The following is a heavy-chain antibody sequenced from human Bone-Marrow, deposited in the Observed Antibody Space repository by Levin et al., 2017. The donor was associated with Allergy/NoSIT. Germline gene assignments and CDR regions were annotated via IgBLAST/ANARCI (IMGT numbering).Heavy chain of an antibody. J-gene: IGHJ6*03. CDR1: GGSISSSSYY. V-gene: IGHV4-39*01. CDR2: IYYSGST. Sequence: SETLSLTCTVSGGSISSSSYYWGWIRQPPGKGLEWIGSIYYSGSTYYNPSLKSRVTISVDTSKNQFSPKLSSVTAADTAVYYCARQAIVVVPADPFEGYYYYYYMDVWGKGTTVTVSS. D-gene: IGHD2-2*01. CDR3: ARQAIVVVPADPFEGYYYYYYMDV.